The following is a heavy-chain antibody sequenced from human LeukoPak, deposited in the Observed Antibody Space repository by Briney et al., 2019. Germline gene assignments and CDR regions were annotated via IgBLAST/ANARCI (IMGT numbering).Heavy chain of an antibody. CDR3: TRSDWGTYDY. CDR2: ILNKPDNYAT. Sequence: GGSLRLSCATSGFSFSDSAMHWVRQTPGKGLEWVGRILNKPDNYATGYAASVKGRFTISRDDSKKTTYLQMNSLKTEDTAVYYCTRSDWGTYDYWGQGTLVTVSS. V-gene: IGHV3-73*01. J-gene: IGHJ4*02. D-gene: IGHD7-27*01. CDR1: GFSFSDSA.